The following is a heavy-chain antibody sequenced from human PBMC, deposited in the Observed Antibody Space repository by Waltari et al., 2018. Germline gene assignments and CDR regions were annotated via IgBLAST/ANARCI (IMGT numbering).Heavy chain of an antibody. CDR1: GDSMNRNNG. CDR3: ARDRGRGLYLDS. J-gene: IGHJ4*02. D-gene: IGHD2-15*01. V-gene: IGHV4-4*02. Sequence: QLQLQQSGPGLVKPSESLSLTCAVSGDSMNRNNGWNWVRQPPGKGLEWIGQIHGSGRTNYNPSLGSRVTVSIDTSNNQFSLKVSYATAADTAVYYCARDRGRGLYLDSWGQGTLVTVSP. CDR2: IHGSGRT.